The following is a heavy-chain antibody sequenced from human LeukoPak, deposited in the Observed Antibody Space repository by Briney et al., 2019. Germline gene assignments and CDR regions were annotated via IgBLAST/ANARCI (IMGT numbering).Heavy chain of an antibody. J-gene: IGHJ4*02. D-gene: IGHD6-6*01. CDR3: ARHRAYSSSSPFDY. Sequence: SSETLSLTCSVSGGSISSLYWSWSRQPPGKGLEWIGYIYYTGSTNYNPSLKSRVTMFVDMSKNQFSLRLSSVTAADTAVYYCARHRAYSSSSPFDYWGQGTLVTVSS. CDR1: GGSISSLY. V-gene: IGHV4-59*08. CDR2: IYYTGST.